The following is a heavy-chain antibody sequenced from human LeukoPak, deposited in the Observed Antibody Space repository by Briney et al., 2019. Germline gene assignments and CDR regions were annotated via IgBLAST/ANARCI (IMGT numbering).Heavy chain of an antibody. J-gene: IGHJ4*02. CDR1: GFTFSSYW. V-gene: IGHV3-7*01. Sequence: GGSLRLSCAASGFTFSSYWMSWVRQAPGKGLEWVANIRQDGSVQNYVDSVKGRFTISRDNPKNSVYLQMSSLRAEDTAVYYCARETNYGGVYWGQGTLVTVSS. CDR2: IRQDGSVQ. D-gene: IGHD4-23*01. CDR3: ARETNYGGVY.